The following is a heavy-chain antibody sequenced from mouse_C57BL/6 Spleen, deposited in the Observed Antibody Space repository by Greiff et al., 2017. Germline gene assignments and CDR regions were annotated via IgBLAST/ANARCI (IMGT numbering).Heavy chain of an antibody. D-gene: IGHD2-4*01. CDR3: ARAGDYAFAY. CDR1: GYTFTSYW. Sequence: VQLQQSGAELVRPGTSVKLSCKASGYTFTSYWLHWVKQRPGQGLEWIGVIDPSDSYTNYNQKFKGKATLTVDTSSSTAYMQLSSLTSEDSAVYYCARAGDYAFAYWGQGTLVTVSA. V-gene: IGHV1-59*01. CDR2: IDPSDSYT. J-gene: IGHJ3*01.